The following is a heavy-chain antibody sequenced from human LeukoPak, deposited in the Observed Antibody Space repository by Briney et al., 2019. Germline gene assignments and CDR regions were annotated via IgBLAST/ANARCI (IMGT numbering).Heavy chain of an antibody. CDR3: ARGFLAN. Sequence: GGSVRLSCVASGFDFSTYWMSWVRQTPAKGLEWIANIKQDGSDKYYVDSVKGRFTVSKDNAKNSLYLQMNNVRVEDTGVYYCARGFLANWGQGTLVTVSS. J-gene: IGHJ4*02. CDR1: GFDFSTYW. CDR2: IKQDGSDK. V-gene: IGHV3-7*01.